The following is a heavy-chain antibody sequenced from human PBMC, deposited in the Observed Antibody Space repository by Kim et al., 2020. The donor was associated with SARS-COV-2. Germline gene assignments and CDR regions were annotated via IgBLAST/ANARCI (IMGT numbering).Heavy chain of an antibody. V-gene: IGHV3-49*04. J-gene: IGHJ4*02. CDR2: IRSKAYGGTT. CDR3: TRAPPYYYDSSGYYREYYFDY. CDR1: GSTFGDYA. D-gene: IGHD3-22*01. Sequence: GGSLRLSCTASGSTFGDYAMSWVRQAPGKGLEWVGFIRSKAYGGTTEYAASVKGRFTISRDDSKSIAYLQMNSLKTEDTAVYYCTRAPPYYYDSSGYYREYYFDYWGQGTLVTVSS.